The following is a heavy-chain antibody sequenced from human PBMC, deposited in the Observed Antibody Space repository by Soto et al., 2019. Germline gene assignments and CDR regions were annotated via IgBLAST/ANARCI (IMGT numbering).Heavy chain of an antibody. Sequence: EVQLVESGGGLVQPGGSLRLSCAASGFTISRYGMSWVRQLPGKGLEWMANIRQDGSEIYYADSVNGRFTISRDNGKNSLYLQMNSLRAEDTAVYYCARPGRRATCCMDVWGQGTTVTVSS. CDR2: IRQDGSEI. J-gene: IGHJ6*02. D-gene: IGHD2-2*01. CDR1: GFTISRYG. CDR3: ARPGRRATCCMDV. V-gene: IGHV3-7*01.